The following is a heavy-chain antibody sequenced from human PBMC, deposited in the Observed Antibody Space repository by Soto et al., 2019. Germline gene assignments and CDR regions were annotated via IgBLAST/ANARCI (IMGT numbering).Heavy chain of an antibody. CDR1: GGSFSGYY. V-gene: IGHV4-34*01. CDR2: INHSGST. CDR3: ARGQSSSSGWFDP. J-gene: IGHJ5*02. Sequence: PSETLSLTCAVYGGSFSGYYWSWIRQPPGKGLEWIGEINHSGSTNYNPSLKSRVTISVDTSKNQFSLKLSSVTAADTAVYYCARGQSSSSGWFDPWGQGTLVTVS. D-gene: IGHD6-6*01.